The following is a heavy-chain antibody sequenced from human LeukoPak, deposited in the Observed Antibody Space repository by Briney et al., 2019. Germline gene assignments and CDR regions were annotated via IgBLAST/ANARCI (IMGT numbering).Heavy chain of an antibody. CDR3: ARQKAIGGYVSFPFDY. V-gene: IGHV4-39*01. J-gene: IGHJ4*02. CDR1: GGSISSSSYY. Sequence: SETLSLTCTVSGGSISSSSYYWGWIRQPPGKGLEWIGSIYYSGSTYYNPSLKSRVTISVDTSKNQFSPKLSSVTAADTAVYYCARQKAIGGYVSFPFDYWGQGTLVTVSS. CDR2: IYYSGST. D-gene: IGHD5-12*01.